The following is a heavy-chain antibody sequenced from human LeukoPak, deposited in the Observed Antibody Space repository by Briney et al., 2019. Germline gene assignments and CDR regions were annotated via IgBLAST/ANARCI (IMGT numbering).Heavy chain of an antibody. V-gene: IGHV1-46*01. CDR3: ARDPRCIGTSCYTFDY. CDR2: INPSVGTT. J-gene: IGHJ4*02. D-gene: IGHD2-2*02. Sequence: ASVKVSRKPSRYTLTSYYMHWVRQAPGQGLEWMGMINPSVGTTSYAQNFHGGVTMNRDTTTSTVYMELSSLKPEDTAVDYVARDPRCIGTSCYTFDYWGQGTLVTVSS. CDR1: RYTLTSYY.